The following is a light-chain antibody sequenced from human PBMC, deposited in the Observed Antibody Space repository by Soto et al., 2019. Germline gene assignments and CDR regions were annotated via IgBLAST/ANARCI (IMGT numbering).Light chain of an antibody. CDR1: QGIRTE. J-gene: IGKJ1*01. V-gene: IGKV1-6*01. CDR3: LQDYEYPRT. CDR2: GAS. Sequence: AIQMTQSPSSLSASVGDRVTITCRASQGIRTELGWYQQKPGKAPKLLIYGASTLQGGVPSRISGSGSGTDFTLTISSLQPEDFANYYCLQDYEYPRTFGQGTKVEIK.